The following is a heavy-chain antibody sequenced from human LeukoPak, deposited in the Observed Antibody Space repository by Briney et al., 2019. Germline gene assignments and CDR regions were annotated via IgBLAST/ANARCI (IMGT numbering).Heavy chain of an antibody. CDR2: INPNSGDT. CDR3: ATQRGSYLWGTDFDY. CDR1: GYTFTGYY. V-gene: IGHV1-2*02. Sequence: SVKVSCKASGYTFTGYYMHWVRQAPGQGLEWMEWINPNSGDTKYSQKFQGRVTVTRDTSIRTAYMELTRLRSDDTAVYYCATQRGSYLWGTDFDYWGQGTLVTVSS. D-gene: IGHD3-16*01. J-gene: IGHJ4*02.